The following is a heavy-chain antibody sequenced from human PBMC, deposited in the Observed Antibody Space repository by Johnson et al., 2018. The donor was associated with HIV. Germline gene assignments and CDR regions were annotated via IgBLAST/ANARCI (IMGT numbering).Heavy chain of an antibody. V-gene: IGHV3-43*01. Sequence: QLVESGGVVVQPGGSLRLSCAASGFTFDDYTMHWVRQAPGKGLEWVSLISWDGGSTYYADSVKGRFTISRDNSKNSLYLQMNSLRTEDTAVYYCVTEYFDIWGQGTMVTVSS. CDR1: GFTFDDYT. CDR3: VTEYFDI. J-gene: IGHJ3*02. CDR2: ISWDGGST. D-gene: IGHD2-21*02.